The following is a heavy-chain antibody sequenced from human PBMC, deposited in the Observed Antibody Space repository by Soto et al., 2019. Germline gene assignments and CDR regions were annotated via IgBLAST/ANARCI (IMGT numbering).Heavy chain of an antibody. CDR1: GGSISSNSYY. CDR3: AKLWSGLRPPDY. V-gene: IGHV4-39*01. Sequence: SETLSLTCTVSGGSISSNSYYWGWIRQPPGKGLEWIGSIYYSGSTYYNPSLKSRVTISVDTSKNQFSLKLSSVTAADTAVYYCAKLWSGLRPPDYWGQGTLVTVSS. CDR2: IYYSGST. D-gene: IGHD3-10*01. J-gene: IGHJ4*02.